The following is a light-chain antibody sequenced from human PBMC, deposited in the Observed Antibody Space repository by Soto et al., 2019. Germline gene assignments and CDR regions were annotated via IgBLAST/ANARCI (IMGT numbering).Light chain of an antibody. CDR3: CSYASSSSYV. V-gene: IGLV2-23*02. Sequence: QSVLTQPASVSGSPGQSITISCTGTSSDVGNYKYVSWYQQHPGKAPKLMIYEVSNRPSGVSNRVSGSKSGNTASLTISGLQAEDEADYYCCSYASSSSYVFGTGTKVTVL. CDR1: SSDVGNYKY. CDR2: EVS. J-gene: IGLJ1*01.